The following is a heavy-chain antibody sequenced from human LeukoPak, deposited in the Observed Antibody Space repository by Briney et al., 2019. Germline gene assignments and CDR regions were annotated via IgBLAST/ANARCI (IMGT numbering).Heavy chain of an antibody. J-gene: IGHJ4*02. CDR2: INPNSGYT. CDR3: ARGDTMVRGLISDY. Sequence: ASVKVSCKASGYTFSDYYVHWVRQAPGQGLEYMGWINPNSGYTKYSQSFQGRVTMTRDTSISTAYMELSRLISDDTAVYYCARGDTMVRGLISDYWGQGTLVTVSS. CDR1: GYTFSDYY. D-gene: IGHD3-10*01. V-gene: IGHV1-2*02.